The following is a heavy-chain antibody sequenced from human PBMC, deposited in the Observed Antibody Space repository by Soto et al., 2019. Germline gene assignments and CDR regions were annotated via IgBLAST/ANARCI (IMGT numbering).Heavy chain of an antibody. D-gene: IGHD3-10*01. V-gene: IGHV3-21*01. CDR1: GFTFSSYS. CDR2: ISSSSSYI. J-gene: IGHJ5*02. Sequence: GGSLRLSCAASGFTFSSYSMNWVRQAPGKGLEWVSSISSSSSYIYYADSVKGRFTISRDNAKNSLYLQMNSLRAEDTAVYYCARATMAPGWFGPWGQGXLVTVSS. CDR3: ARATMAPGWFGP.